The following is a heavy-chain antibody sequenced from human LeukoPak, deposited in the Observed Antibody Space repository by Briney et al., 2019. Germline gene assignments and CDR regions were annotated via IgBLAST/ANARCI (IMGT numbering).Heavy chain of an antibody. V-gene: IGHV3-23*01. Sequence: TGGSLRLSCVASGFTFSRYAMSWVRQAPGRGLEWVSVISGSGGSPFYADSVKGRFTISRDNSKNTLYLQMNSLRAEDTAKYYCAKASFDISDNYYYYYMDVWGKGTTVTVSS. D-gene: IGHD3-22*01. J-gene: IGHJ6*03. CDR3: AKASFDISDNYYYYYMDV. CDR2: ISGSGGSP. CDR1: GFTFSRYA.